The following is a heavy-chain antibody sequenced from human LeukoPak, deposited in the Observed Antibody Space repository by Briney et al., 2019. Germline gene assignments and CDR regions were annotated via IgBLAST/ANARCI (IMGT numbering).Heavy chain of an antibody. CDR2: ISSSSSYT. CDR1: GFTFSDYY. D-gene: IGHD4-17*01. J-gene: IGHJ4*02. Sequence: GGSLRLSCAASGFTFSDYYMSWIRQAPGKGLEWVPYISSSSSYTNYADSVKGRFTISRDNAKNSLYLQMNSLRAEDTAVYYCARSPYGDYVDYWGQGTLVTVSS. CDR3: ARSPYGDYVDY. V-gene: IGHV3-11*06.